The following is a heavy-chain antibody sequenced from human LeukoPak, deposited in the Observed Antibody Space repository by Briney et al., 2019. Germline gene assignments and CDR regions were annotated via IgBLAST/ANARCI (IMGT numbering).Heavy chain of an antibody. D-gene: IGHD4-23*01. CDR1: GFTFSSYA. CDR3: AKDRSLDGGNTNGYFDS. Sequence: PGGSLRLSCAASGFTFSSYAMSWVREAPGKGLEWASAISGSGDSTYYGDSVKGRFTISRDNSKNTLYLQMNSLRAEGTAVYYCAKDRSLDGGNTNGYFDSWGQGTLVIVSS. CDR2: ISGSGDST. V-gene: IGHV3-23*01. J-gene: IGHJ4*02.